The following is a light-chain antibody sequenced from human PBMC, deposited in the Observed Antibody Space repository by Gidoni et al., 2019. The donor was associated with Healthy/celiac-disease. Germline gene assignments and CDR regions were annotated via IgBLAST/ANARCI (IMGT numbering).Light chain of an antibody. J-gene: IGLJ2*01. CDR3: SSNTSSSTLV. CDR1: SSDGGGYIY. Sequence: QSALTQPASVSRSPGQSITIACTGTSSDGGGYIYVSWYQQHPGKAPKLMIYDVSNRPPGVSNRCSGSKSGNTASLTSSGLQAEDEADYYCSSNTSSSTLVFGGGTKLTVL. CDR2: DVS. V-gene: IGLV2-14*01.